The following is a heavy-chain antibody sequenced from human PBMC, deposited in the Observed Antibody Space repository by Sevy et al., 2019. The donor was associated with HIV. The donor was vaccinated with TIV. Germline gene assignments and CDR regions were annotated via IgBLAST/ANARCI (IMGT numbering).Heavy chain of an antibody. Sequence: ASVKVSCKASGDTFRKYVISWVRQAPGQGLEWMGGIIPVYGTTNYAQKFQARVTFTAEASTSTVYMELSRLRSEDTAVYYCARDMTCGGDCYYFDNWGQGTLVTVSS. D-gene: IGHD2-21*02. CDR1: GDTFRKYV. J-gene: IGHJ4*02. V-gene: IGHV1-69*13. CDR2: IIPVYGTT. CDR3: ARDMTCGGDCYYFDN.